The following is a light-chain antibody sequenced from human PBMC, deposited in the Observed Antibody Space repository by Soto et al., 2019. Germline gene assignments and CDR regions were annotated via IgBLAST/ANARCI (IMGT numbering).Light chain of an antibody. J-gene: IGKJ4*01. Sequence: EIVLIHAAATLSMSTGERATLSCRASQSVRSFLAWYQQKPGQAPRLLIYDASIRATGIPARFSGSGSGTDFTLTISSLEPEDFAVYYCQQRSSWLTFGGGTKV. CDR2: DAS. CDR1: QSVRSF. CDR3: QQRSSWLT. V-gene: IGKV3-11*01.